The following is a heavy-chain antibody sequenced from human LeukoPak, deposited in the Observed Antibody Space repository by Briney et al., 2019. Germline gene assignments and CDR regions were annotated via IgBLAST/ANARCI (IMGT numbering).Heavy chain of an antibody. D-gene: IGHD5-24*01. CDR1: GGAISSGSYY. V-gene: IGHV4-31*11. CDR2: IYYSGRT. J-gene: IGHJ4*02. Sequence: KTSQTLSLTCAVYGGAISSGSYYWSWIRQHPGKGLEWIGYIYYSGRTYYNPSLKNRLTISVDASNNQFSLRLSSATAADTAVYFCARDRDGYNSLDYWGQGTLVTVSS. CDR3: ARDRDGYNSLDY.